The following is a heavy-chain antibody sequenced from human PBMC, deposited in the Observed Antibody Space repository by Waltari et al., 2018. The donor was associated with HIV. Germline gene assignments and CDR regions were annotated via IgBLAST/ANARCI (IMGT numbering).Heavy chain of an antibody. CDR2: ISAYNGNT. CDR1: GSTFTSYG. D-gene: IGHD3-10*01. CDR3: ARDKTTYYYGSGVSY. Sequence: QVQLVQSGAEVKKPGASVKVSCKASGSTFTSYGISWVRQAPVQGLEWMGWISAYNGNTNYAQKLQGRVTMTTDTSTSTAYMELRSLRSDDTAVYYCARDKTTYYYGSGVSYWGQGTLVTVSS. V-gene: IGHV1-18*01. J-gene: IGHJ4*02.